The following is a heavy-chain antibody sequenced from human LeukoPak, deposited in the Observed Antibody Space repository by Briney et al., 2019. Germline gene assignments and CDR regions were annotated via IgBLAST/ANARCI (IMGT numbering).Heavy chain of an antibody. J-gene: IGHJ4*02. D-gene: IGHD2-8*02. CDR3: ARDFSASWYWDY. V-gene: IGHV3-20*04. CDR2: INWNGGST. Sequence: GGSLRLSCAASGFTFDDYGMSWVRQAPGKGLEWVSGINWNGGSTGYADTVKGRFTISRDNAKNSLYLQMNSLRAEDTALYYCARDFSASWYWDYWGQGTLVSVSS. CDR1: GFTFDDYG.